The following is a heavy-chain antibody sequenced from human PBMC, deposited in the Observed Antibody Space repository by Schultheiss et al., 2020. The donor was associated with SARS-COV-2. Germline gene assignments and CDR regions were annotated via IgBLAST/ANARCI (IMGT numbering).Heavy chain of an antibody. J-gene: IGHJ4*02. D-gene: IGHD6-13*01. Sequence: SGPTLVQPTLTLTLTCTFSGFSVSSSGVGVSWIRQPPGKALKWLARIDWDDDKFYSTSLKTRLTISKDTSKHQVVLTMTNMDPVYTATYYGARGGAAFDYWGQGTLVTVSS. CDR3: ARGGAAFDY. CDR1: GFSVSSSGVG. CDR2: IDWDDDK. V-gene: IGHV2-70*04.